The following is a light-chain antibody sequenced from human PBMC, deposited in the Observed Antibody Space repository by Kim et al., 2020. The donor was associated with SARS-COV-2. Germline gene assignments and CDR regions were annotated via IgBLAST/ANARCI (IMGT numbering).Light chain of an antibody. CDR3: SSYTSSSTPLV. Sequence: QSALTQPASVSGSPGQSITISCTGTSSEVGGYNYVSWYQQHPGKAPKLMIYDVSKRPSGVSNRFSGSKSGNTASLTISGLQAEDEADYYCSSYTSSSTPLVFGTGTKVTVL. J-gene: IGLJ1*01. CDR2: DVS. V-gene: IGLV2-14*01. CDR1: SSEVGGYNY.